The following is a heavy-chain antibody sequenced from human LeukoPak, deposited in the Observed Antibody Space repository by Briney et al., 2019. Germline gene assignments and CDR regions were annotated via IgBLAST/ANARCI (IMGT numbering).Heavy chain of an antibody. Sequence: SETLSLTCAVYGGPFSGYYWSWIRQPPGKGLEWIGEINHSGSTNYNPSLKSRVTISVDTSKNQFSLKLSSVTAADTAVYYCAISSTLDAFDIWGQGTMVTVSS. D-gene: IGHD6-13*01. CDR3: AISSTLDAFDI. J-gene: IGHJ3*02. CDR1: GGPFSGYY. V-gene: IGHV4-34*01. CDR2: INHSGST.